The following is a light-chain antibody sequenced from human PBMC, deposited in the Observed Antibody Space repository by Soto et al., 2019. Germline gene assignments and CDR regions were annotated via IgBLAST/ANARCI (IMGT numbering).Light chain of an antibody. V-gene: IGLV2-11*01. J-gene: IGLJ1*01. CDR1: SSDVGGYNY. CDR2: DVS. CDR3: CSYAGSYTFV. Sequence: QSALTQPRSVSGSPGQSVTISCTGTSSDVGGYNYVSWYQQHPGKAPKLMIYDVSKRPSGVPDRFSGSKSGNTASLTISGLQDEDVSDYYCCSYAGSYTFVLGTGTKVTVL.